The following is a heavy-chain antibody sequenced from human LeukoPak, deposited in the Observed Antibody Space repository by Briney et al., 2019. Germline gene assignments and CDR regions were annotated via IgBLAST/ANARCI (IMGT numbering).Heavy chain of an antibody. CDR2: ISSSGSTI. J-gene: IGHJ4*02. Sequence: LSLTCAVYGGSFSGYYMSWIRQAPGKGLEWVSYISSSGSTIYYADSVKGRFTISRDNAKNSLYLQMNSLRAEDTAVYYCARDHYGDFDYWGQGTLVTVSS. CDR1: GGSFSGYY. D-gene: IGHD4-17*01. CDR3: ARDHYGDFDY. V-gene: IGHV3-11*04.